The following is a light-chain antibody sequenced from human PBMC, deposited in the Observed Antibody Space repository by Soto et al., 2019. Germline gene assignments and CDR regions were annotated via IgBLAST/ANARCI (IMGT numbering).Light chain of an antibody. CDR2: DAS. CDR1: QSVSSY. Sequence: IMLTQSPATLSLSPGERATLHCRASQSVSSYLAWYQQKPGQAPRLLIYDASNRATGIPARFSGSGSGTDFTLTISSLEPEDFAVYYCQQRINWITFGQGTRLEIK. V-gene: IGKV3-11*01. CDR3: QQRINWIT. J-gene: IGKJ5*01.